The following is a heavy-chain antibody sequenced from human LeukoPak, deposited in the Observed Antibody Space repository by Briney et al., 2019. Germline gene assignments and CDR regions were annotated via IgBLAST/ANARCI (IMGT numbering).Heavy chain of an antibody. CDR2: IYHSGST. D-gene: IGHD6-19*01. Sequence: PSETLSLTCAVSGYSINSGYYWGWIRQPPGKGLEWIGSIYHSGSTNYNPSLKSRVTIPVDMSNNQLSLKLTSLTAADTAVYYCARSSVAAGAFDIWGQGTMVTVSS. V-gene: IGHV4-38-2*01. CDR1: GYSINSGYY. CDR3: ARSSVAAGAFDI. J-gene: IGHJ3*02.